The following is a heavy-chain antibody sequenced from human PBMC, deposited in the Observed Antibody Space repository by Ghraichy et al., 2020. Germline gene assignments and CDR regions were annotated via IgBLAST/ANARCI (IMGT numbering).Heavy chain of an antibody. CDR2: ISGSGGST. V-gene: IGHV3-23*01. CDR3: AKDVTYQLLFGSFDY. CDR1: GFTFSSYA. D-gene: IGHD2-2*01. J-gene: IGHJ4*02. Sequence: GGSLRLSCAASGFTFSSYAMSWVRQAPGKGLEWVSAISGSGGSTYYADSVKGRFTISRDNSKNTLYLQMNSLRAEDTAVYYCAKDVTYQLLFGSFDYWGQGTLVTVSS.